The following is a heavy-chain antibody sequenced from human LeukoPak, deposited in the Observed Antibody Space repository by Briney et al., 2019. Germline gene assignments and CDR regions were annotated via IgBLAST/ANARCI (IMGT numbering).Heavy chain of an antibody. D-gene: IGHD1-26*01. V-gene: IGHV4-59*01. J-gene: IGHJ4*02. Sequence: SETLSLTCTVSGGSLSSYYWSWIRQPPGKGLEWIAYIYYSGSTNYNPSLKSRVTISVDTSKNQFSLKLTSVTAADTAVYYCARGVNSGYFDYCGQGTLVTVSS. CDR3: ARGVNSGYFDY. CDR2: IYYSGST. CDR1: GGSLSSYY.